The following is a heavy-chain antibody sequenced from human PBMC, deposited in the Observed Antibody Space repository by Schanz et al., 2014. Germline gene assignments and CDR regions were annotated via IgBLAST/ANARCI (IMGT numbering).Heavy chain of an antibody. CDR2: LSGSGGST. J-gene: IGHJ4*02. CDR3: AKQIHYDILTVTRN. V-gene: IGHV3-23*04. CDR1: GFTFSSYA. Sequence: VQLVESGGGVVQPGRSLRLSCAASGFTFSSYAMSWVRQAPGKGLEWVSALSGSGGSTYYADSVKGRFTISRDNSKNTLYLQMNSLRAEDTAVYYCAKQIHYDILTVTRNWGQGTLVTGSS. D-gene: IGHD3-9*01.